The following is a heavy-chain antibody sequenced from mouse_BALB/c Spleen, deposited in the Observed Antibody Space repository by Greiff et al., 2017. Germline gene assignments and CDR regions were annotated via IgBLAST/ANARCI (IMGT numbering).Heavy chain of an antibody. D-gene: IGHD2-3*01. CDR3: ARHQGHGYFYAMDY. Sequence: EVQGVESGGGLVKPGGSLKLSCAASGFAFSSYDMSWVRQTPEKRLEWVAYISSGGGSTYYPDTVKGRFTISRDNAKNTLYLQMSSLKSEDTAMYYCARHQGHGYFYAMDYWGQGTSVTVSS. J-gene: IGHJ4*01. V-gene: IGHV5-12-1*01. CDR2: ISSGGGST. CDR1: GFAFSSYD.